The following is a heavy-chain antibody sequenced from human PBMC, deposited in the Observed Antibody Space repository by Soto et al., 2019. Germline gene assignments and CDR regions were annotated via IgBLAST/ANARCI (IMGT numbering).Heavy chain of an antibody. Sequence: GGSLRLSCAASGFTFINAWMNWVRQAPGKGLEWVGRIKSKTDGGTTDYAAPVKGRFTISRDDSKNTLSLQMNSLKTEDTGVYYCTTGPRLGSIRGADDTWGLGTLVSVSS. D-gene: IGHD3-10*01. J-gene: IGHJ5*02. CDR1: GFTFINAW. CDR3: TTGPRLGSIRGADDT. V-gene: IGHV3-15*07. CDR2: IKSKTDGGTT.